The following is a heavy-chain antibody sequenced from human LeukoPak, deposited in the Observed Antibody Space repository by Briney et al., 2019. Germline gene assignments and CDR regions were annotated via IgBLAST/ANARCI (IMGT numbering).Heavy chain of an antibody. CDR1: GGSISNYY. CDR2: IYASGST. D-gene: IGHD3-10*01. Sequence: PSETLSLTCTVSGGSISNYYWRWIRQPAGMGLEWIGRIYASGSTNYNPSLKSRVTMSVDTSNNQFSLNLSSVTAADTAVYYCARTSARGAQFDYWGQGTLVTVSS. CDR3: ARTSARGAQFDY. J-gene: IGHJ4*02. V-gene: IGHV4-4*07.